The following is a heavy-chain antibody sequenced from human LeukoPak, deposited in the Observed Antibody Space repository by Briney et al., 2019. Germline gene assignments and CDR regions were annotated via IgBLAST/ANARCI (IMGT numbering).Heavy chain of an antibody. J-gene: IGHJ4*02. CDR3: ARGSWFAYSYDSSGPRYFDY. D-gene: IGHD3-22*01. CDR1: GGSFSGYY. Sequence: PSETLSLTCAVYGGSFSGYYWSWIRQPPGKGLEWIGEINHSGSTNYNPSLKSRVTISVDTSKNQFSLKLSSVTAADTAVYYCARGSWFAYSYDSSGPRYFDYWGQGTLVTVSS. CDR2: INHSGST. V-gene: IGHV4-34*01.